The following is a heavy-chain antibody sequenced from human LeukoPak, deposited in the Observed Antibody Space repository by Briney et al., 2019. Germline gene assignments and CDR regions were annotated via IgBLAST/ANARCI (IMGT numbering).Heavy chain of an antibody. CDR1: GGSISSSSYY. Sequence: SETLSLTCTVSGGSISSSSYYWGGIRQPPGKGLEWIGSIYYSGSTYYNPSLKSRVTISVDTSKNQFSLKLSSVTAADTAVYYCARGYCSGGSCYSSYYYSYMDVWGKGTTVTVSS. CDR3: ARGYCSGGSCYSSYYYSYMDV. CDR2: IYYSGST. J-gene: IGHJ6*03. V-gene: IGHV4-39*07. D-gene: IGHD2-15*01.